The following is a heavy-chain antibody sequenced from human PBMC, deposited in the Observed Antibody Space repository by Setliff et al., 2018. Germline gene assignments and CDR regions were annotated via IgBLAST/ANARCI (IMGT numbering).Heavy chain of an antibody. CDR1: GDSIRSSRYY. CDR3: RLWSHDYHNDY. D-gene: IGHD3-16*01. CDR2: ILFSGDT. V-gene: IGHV4-39*07. Sequence: PSETLSLTCTVSGDSIRSSRYYWVWIRQSPGKGLEWIGRILFSGDTYYNPSLNSRVTISIDTSKNQFSLKLTSVTAADTAVYYCRLWSHDYHNDYWGQGTLVTV. J-gene: IGHJ4*02.